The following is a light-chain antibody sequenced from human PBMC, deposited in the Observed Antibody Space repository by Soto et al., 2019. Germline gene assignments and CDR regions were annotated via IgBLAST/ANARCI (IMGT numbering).Light chain of an antibody. V-gene: IGKV1-5*03. CDR3: QQFKSYPRA. Sequence: DIHLTQSPSSLSASVGDRVTITCRASQTITSSLAWYQQKPGNAPRLLIYKASTLHSGVPSSFSGRKSGTQFILTIDSLQPEDFATYYCQQFKSYPRAFGGGTKVELK. CDR2: KAS. J-gene: IGKJ4*01. CDR1: QTITSS.